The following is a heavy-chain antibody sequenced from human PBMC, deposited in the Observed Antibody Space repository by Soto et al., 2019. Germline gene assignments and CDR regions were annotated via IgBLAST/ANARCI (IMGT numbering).Heavy chain of an antibody. CDR1: GGTFSSYA. D-gene: IGHD3-9*01. CDR2: IIPIFGTA. CDR3: ARLADYDILTGYCSSERPPAFDI. J-gene: IGHJ3*02. Sequence: GASVKVSCKASGGTFSSYAISWVRQAPGQGLEWMGGIIPIFGTANYAQKFQGRVTITADESTSTAYMELSSLRSEDTAVYYCARLADYDILTGYCSSERPPAFDIWGQGTMVTVSS. V-gene: IGHV1-69*13.